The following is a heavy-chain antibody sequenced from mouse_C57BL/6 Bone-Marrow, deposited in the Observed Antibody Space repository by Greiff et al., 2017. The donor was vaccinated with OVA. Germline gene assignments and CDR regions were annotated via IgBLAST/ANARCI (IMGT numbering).Heavy chain of an antibody. CDR1: GYSFTGYY. CDR3: ARPLMDY. J-gene: IGHJ4*01. V-gene: IGHV1-42*01. Sequence: EVQRVESGPELVKPGASVKISCKASGYSFTGYYMNWVKQSPEKSLEWIGEINPSTGGTTYNQKLKAKATLTVDKSSSTAYMQLKSLTSEDSAVYYCARPLMDYWGQGTSVTVSS. CDR2: INPSTGGT.